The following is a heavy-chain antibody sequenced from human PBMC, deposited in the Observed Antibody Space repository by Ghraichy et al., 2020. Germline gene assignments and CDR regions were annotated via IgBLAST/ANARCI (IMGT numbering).Heavy chain of an antibody. V-gene: IGHV1-2*02. CDR2: INPNSGGI. D-gene: IGHD3-9*01. Sequence: ASVKVSCKASGYTFIGYNMHWVRQAPGQGLEWMGWINPNSGGIHYAQKFQGRVTMTRDTSISTAYMEVSTLRSDDTAVYYCARDSGTDWYYFVYWGQGTLVTVSS. J-gene: IGHJ4*02. CDR1: GYTFIGYN. CDR3: ARDSGTDWYYFVY.